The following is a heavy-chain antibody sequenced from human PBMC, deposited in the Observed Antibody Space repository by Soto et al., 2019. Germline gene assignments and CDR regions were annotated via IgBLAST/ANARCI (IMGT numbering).Heavy chain of an antibody. CDR3: VHSPAYCSGPGCDYFDY. V-gene: IGHV2-5*02. J-gene: IGHJ4*02. Sequence: KESGPTLVTPTQTLTLTCTFSGFSLSTNAVGVGWIRQPPGKALEWLTSIYGDDAEWYRPSLKSRLTITKDTSKNQVVLTMTNMDPVDTATYYCVHSPAYCSGPGCDYFDYWGLGTLVTVSS. CDR1: GFSLSTNAVG. D-gene: IGHD2-15*01. CDR2: IYGDDAE.